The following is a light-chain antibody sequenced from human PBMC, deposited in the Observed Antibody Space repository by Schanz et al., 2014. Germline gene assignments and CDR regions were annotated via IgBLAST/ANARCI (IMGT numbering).Light chain of an antibody. V-gene: IGLV1-40*01. CDR3: SSYGGNLGV. CDR2: SDN. CDR1: SSNIGAGYV. Sequence: QSVLTQPPSVSGAPGQRVTISCTGSSSNIGAGYVVHWYQHLPGTAPKLLIHSDNERPSGVPDRFSGSKSGTSASLAITGLQGEDEADYYCSSYGGNLGVFGTGTKLTVL. J-gene: IGLJ1*01.